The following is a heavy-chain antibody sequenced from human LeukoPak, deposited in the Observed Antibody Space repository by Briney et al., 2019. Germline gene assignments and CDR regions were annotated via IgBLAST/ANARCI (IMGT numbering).Heavy chain of an antibody. D-gene: IGHD3-22*01. Sequence: ASVKVSCKASGYTFTSYGISWVRQAPGQGLEWMGWISTYNGNTSYAQKLQGRVTMTRDTSTSTAYMELRSLRSDDTAVYYCARGGDSSGLNRFAYWGQGTLVTVSS. J-gene: IGHJ4*02. CDR1: GYTFTSYG. CDR2: ISTYNGNT. CDR3: ARGGDSSGLNRFAY. V-gene: IGHV1-18*01.